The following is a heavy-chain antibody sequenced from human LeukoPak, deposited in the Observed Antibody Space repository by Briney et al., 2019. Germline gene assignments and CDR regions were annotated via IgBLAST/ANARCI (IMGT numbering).Heavy chain of an antibody. CDR1: GFTFSSYA. CDR2: ISGSGGST. V-gene: IGHV3-23*01. D-gene: IGHD3-10*01. Sequence: GGSLRLSCAASGFTFSSYAMSWVRQAPGKGLEWVSAISGSGGSTSSADSVKGRFTISRDNSKTRLSLQMNSLRAEATAVFYFAKDMVRGASNWFDPWGQGTLVTVSS. CDR3: AKDMVRGASNWFDP. J-gene: IGHJ5*02.